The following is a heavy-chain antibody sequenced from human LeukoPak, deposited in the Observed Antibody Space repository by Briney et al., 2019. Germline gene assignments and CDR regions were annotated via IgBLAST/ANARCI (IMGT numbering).Heavy chain of an antibody. CDR2: ISSSGSTI. V-gene: IGHV3-48*03. Sequence: GGSLRLSCAASGFTFSSYEMNWVRQAPGKGLEWVSYISSSGSTIYYADSVKGRFTISRDNAKNSLYLQMNNLRAEDTAVYYCAVSVAATFDYWGQGTLVTVSS. J-gene: IGHJ4*02. D-gene: IGHD2-15*01. CDR1: GFTFSSYE. CDR3: AVSVAATFDY.